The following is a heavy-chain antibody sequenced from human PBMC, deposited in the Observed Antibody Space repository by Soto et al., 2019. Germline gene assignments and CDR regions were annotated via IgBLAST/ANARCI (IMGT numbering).Heavy chain of an antibody. J-gene: IGHJ4*02. CDR1: GFTISSYV. D-gene: IGHD3-3*01. CDR3: VRDGPHITTFGYGDY. V-gene: IGHV3-30-3*01. Sequence: QVQLAESGGGVVQPGGSLRLSCAASGFTISSYVMHWVRQAPGKGLEWVAHISYDGNNKYYADSVKGRFTISRDNSKNTLYLQMSSLRVDDTAVYYCVRDGPHITTFGYGDYWGQGNLVTVSS. CDR2: ISYDGNNK.